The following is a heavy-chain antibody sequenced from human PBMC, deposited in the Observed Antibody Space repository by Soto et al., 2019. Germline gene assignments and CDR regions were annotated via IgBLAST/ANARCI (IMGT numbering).Heavy chain of an antibody. CDR3: ARVNYGDYGGVYDY. V-gene: IGHV3-74*01. CDR2: INSDGSST. D-gene: IGHD4-17*01. Sequence: EMQLVASGGGLVQHGGSLRLSCAASGFTFSSYLMHWVRQAPGKGLVWVSRINSDGSSTSFADSVKGRFTISRDNAKNTLYLQMNSLRAEDTAVYYCARVNYGDYGGVYDYWGQGTLVTVSS. J-gene: IGHJ4*02. CDR1: GFTFSSYL.